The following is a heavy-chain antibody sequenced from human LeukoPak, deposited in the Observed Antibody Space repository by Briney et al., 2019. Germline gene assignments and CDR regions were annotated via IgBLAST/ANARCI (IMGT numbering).Heavy chain of an antibody. CDR1: GGTFSSYA. Sequence: ASVKVSCKASGGTFSSYAISWVRQAPGQGLEWMGGIIPIFGTANYAEKFQGRVTITTDESTSTAYMELSSLRSEDTAVYYCARGHQAARTFFDYWGQGTLATVSS. CDR2: IIPIFGTA. CDR3: ARGHQAARTFFDY. V-gene: IGHV1-69*05. D-gene: IGHD6-6*01. J-gene: IGHJ4*02.